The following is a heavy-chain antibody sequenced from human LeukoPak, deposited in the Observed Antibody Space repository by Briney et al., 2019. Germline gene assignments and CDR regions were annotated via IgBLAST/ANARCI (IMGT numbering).Heavy chain of an antibody. V-gene: IGHV1-69*06. D-gene: IGHD3-9*01. CDR1: GGTFSSYA. CDR2: IIPIFGTA. J-gene: IGHJ6*03. Sequence: SVKVSCKASGGTFSSYAISWVRQAPGQGLEWMGGIIPIFGTANYAQKFQGRVTITADKSTSTAYMELSSLRSEDTAVYYCAASYYDILTSSLRFYYYYYMDVWGKGTTVTVSS. CDR3: AASYYDILTSSLRFYYYYYMDV.